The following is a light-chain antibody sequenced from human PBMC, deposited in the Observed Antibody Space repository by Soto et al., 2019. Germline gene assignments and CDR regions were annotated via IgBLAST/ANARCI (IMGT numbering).Light chain of an antibody. CDR3: SSYTSSSTLVV. CDR2: EVS. J-gene: IGLJ1*01. CDR1: SSDVGGYNY. V-gene: IGLV2-14*01. Sequence: QSALTQPASVSGSPVQSITISCTGTSSDVGGYNYVSWYQQYPVKAPILMIYEVSNRTSGVSNRFSGSKSGNTACLTISGLQAKYEADYYCSSYTSSSTLVVFGTGTKVTVL.